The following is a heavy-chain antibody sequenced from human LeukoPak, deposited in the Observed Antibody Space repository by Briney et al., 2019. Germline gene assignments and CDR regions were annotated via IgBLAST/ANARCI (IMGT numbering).Heavy chain of an antibody. D-gene: IGHD4/OR15-4a*01. Sequence: QAGGSLRLSCAASGLTVSSNYMSWVRQAPGKGLEWVSVIYSGGSTYYADSMKGRFTISRDNSKNTLYLQMNSLRAEDTAVYYCARGAKLAFDIWGQGTMVTVSS. CDR2: IYSGGST. CDR1: GLTVSSNY. J-gene: IGHJ3*02. CDR3: ARGAKLAFDI. V-gene: IGHV3-53*01.